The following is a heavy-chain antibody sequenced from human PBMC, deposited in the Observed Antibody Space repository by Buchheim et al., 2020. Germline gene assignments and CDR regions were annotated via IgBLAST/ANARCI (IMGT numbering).Heavy chain of an antibody. CDR3: AREKGAVVPVPTNWFDP. V-gene: IGHV4-59*01. Sequence: QVQLQESGPGLVKPSETLSLTCTVSGGSISSYYWSWIRQPPGKGLEWIGYIYYSGSTNYNPSLKSRVTISVDTSKNQFSLKLSSVTAADTAVYYCAREKGAVVPVPTNWFDPWGQGTL. D-gene: IGHD2-2*01. J-gene: IGHJ5*02. CDR1: GGSISSYY. CDR2: IYYSGST.